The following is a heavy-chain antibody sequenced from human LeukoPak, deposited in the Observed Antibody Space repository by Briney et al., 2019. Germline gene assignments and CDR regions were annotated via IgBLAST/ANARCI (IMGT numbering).Heavy chain of an antibody. Sequence: ASVKVSCKASEYTFTTYDINWVRQASGQGLEWMGWMNPNSGNTGYAQKFQGRVTMTRHTSISTAYMELSSLRSEDTAVYYCARGPRNWGFDYWGPGTLVIVSS. V-gene: IGHV1-8*01. J-gene: IGHJ4*02. CDR2: MNPNSGNT. CDR1: EYTFTTYD. CDR3: ARGPRNWGFDY. D-gene: IGHD7-27*01.